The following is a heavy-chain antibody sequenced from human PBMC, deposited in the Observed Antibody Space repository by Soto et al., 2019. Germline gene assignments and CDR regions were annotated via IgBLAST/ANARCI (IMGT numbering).Heavy chain of an antibody. J-gene: IGHJ5*02. CDR3: ARDSGWFDP. V-gene: IGHV4-39*01. Sequence: SETLSLTCTVSGGSIRITDYFWGWIRQPPGKALEWIASIYHSGSTYYNPSLKSRVTMSIDTSNNQFALTLNSVTAADTAVYFCARDSGWFDPWGQGT. D-gene: IGHD7-27*01. CDR2: IYHSGST. CDR1: GGSIRITDYF.